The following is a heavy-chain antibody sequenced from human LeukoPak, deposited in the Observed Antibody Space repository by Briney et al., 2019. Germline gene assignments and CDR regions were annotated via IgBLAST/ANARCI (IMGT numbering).Heavy chain of an antibody. V-gene: IGHV3-30-3*01. CDR1: GFTFSSYA. J-gene: IGHJ4*02. D-gene: IGHD6-6*01. Sequence: GGSLRLSCAASGFTFSSYAMHWVRQAPGKGLEWVAVISYDGSDKYYADSMKGRFTISRDNTKNTLNLQMNSLRPDDTAIYYCARDSSHYLGSSDYWGQGALVTVSS. CDR3: ARDSSHYLGSSDY. CDR2: ISYDGSDK.